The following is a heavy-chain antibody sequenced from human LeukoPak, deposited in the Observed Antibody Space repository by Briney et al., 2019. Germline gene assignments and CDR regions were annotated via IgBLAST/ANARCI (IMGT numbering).Heavy chain of an antibody. V-gene: IGHV3-23*01. D-gene: IGHD6-13*01. J-gene: IGHJ4*02. CDR3: ARDRDSSSWYPDY. Sequence: TGGSLRLSCAASGFTFSSYAMSWVRQAPGKGPEWVSSISGSGGSTYYADSVKGRFTISRDNAKNSLYLQMNSLRAEDTAVYYCARDRDSSSWYPDYWGQGTLVTVSS. CDR2: ISGSGGST. CDR1: GFTFSSYA.